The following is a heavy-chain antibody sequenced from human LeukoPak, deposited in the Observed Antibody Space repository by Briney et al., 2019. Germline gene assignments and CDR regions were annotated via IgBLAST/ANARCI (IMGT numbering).Heavy chain of an antibody. Sequence: PGGSLRLSCAASAFTFSSYSMNWVRQAPGKGLEWVSSISSSSSYIYYADSVKGRFTISRDNAKNSLYLQMNSLRAEDTAVYYCARVGPWVNPDYYYCYMDVWGKGTTVTVSS. J-gene: IGHJ6*03. CDR2: ISSSSSYI. CDR3: ARVGPWVNPDYYYCYMDV. D-gene: IGHD1-14*01. CDR1: AFTFSSYS. V-gene: IGHV3-21*01.